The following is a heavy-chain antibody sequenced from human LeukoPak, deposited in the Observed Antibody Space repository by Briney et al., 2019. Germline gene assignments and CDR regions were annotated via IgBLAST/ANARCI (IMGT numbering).Heavy chain of an antibody. CDR1: GFTFSSYA. J-gene: IGHJ4*02. CDR3: APNPPSGSNFDY. CDR2: ISYDGSNK. Sequence: GGSLRLSCAASGFTFSSYAMHWVRQAPGKGLEWVAVISYDGSNKYYADSVKGRFTISRDNSKNTLYLQMNSLRAEDTAVYYCAPNPPSGSNFDYWGQGTLVTVSS. V-gene: IGHV3-30-3*01.